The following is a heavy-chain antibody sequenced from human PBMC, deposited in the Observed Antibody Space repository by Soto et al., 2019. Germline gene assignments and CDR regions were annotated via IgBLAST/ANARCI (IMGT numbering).Heavy chain of an antibody. D-gene: IGHD5-12*01. CDR2: IYYSGST. Sequence: QVQLQESGPGLVKPSETLSLTCTVSGGSVSSGSYYWSWIRQPPGKGLEWIGYIYYSGSTNYNPSLRGRVTISVDTSKNQFSLKLSSVTAADTAVYYCARDRRDGYHSYGYFDLWGRGTLVTVSS. CDR3: ARDRRDGYHSYGYFDL. V-gene: IGHV4-61*01. CDR1: GGSVSSGSYY. J-gene: IGHJ2*01.